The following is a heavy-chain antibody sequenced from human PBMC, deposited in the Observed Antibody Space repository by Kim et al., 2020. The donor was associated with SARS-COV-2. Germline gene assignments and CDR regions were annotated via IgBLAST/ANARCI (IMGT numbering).Heavy chain of an antibody. Sequence: GGSLRLSCAASGFTFDDYGMSWVRQVPGKGLEWVSGIIRNGRSTGYGESVKGRFTISRDNAKNSLHLQMNSLGAEDTALYYCARGYLSGPFDWWGQGTLV. CDR1: GFTFDDYG. V-gene: IGHV3-20*04. CDR3: ARGYLSGPFDW. D-gene: IGHD6-19*01. CDR2: IIRNGRST. J-gene: IGHJ4*02.